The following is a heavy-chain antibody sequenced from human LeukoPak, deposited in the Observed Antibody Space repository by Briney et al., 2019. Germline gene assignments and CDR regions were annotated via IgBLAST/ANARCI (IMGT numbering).Heavy chain of an antibody. CDR2: ISGSGGST. D-gene: IGHD7-27*01. Sequence: QSEGSLRLSCAASGFTFSSYAMSWVRQAPGKGLEWVSAISGSGGSTYYADSVKGRFTISRDNSKNTLYLQMNSLRAEDTAVYYCAKDSIWGSPPFDYWGQGTLVTVSS. J-gene: IGHJ4*02. V-gene: IGHV3-23*01. CDR3: AKDSIWGSPPFDY. CDR1: GFTFSSYA.